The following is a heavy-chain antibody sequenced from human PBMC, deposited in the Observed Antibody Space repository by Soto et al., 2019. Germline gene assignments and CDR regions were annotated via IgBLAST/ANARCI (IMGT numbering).Heavy chain of an antibody. D-gene: IGHD1-1*01. V-gene: IGHV3-23*01. CDR3: ARENGIRAARRGYYFYGLDV. Sequence: GGSLRLSCAASEFTFSSYAMSWVRQAPGKGLEWVADISGSGGTTNYADSVKGRFTISRDNSRNTLYLQMKSLRAEDTAVYYCARENGIRAARRGYYFYGLDVWGQGTTVTVSS. J-gene: IGHJ6*02. CDR2: ISGSGGTT. CDR1: EFTFSSYA.